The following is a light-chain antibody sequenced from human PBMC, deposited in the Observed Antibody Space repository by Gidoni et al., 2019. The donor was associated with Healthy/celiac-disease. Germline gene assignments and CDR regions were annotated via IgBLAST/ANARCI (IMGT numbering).Light chain of an antibody. V-gene: IGKV3-20*01. CDR2: GAS. Sequence: EIVLTQSPGTLALSPGERATLSCRASQTVTNRHLAWYQQKPGQAPGLLIYGASTRATGLPDRFSGSGSGTDFALTISRLEPEDFAVYYCQHYGSSSETFGQXTKVEIK. J-gene: IGKJ1*01. CDR3: QHYGSSSET. CDR1: QTVTNRH.